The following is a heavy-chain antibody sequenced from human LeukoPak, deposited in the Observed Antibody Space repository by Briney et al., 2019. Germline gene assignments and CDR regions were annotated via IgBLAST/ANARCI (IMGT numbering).Heavy chain of an antibody. CDR1: GGTFSSYA. D-gene: IGHD2-2*01. CDR2: IIPIFGTA. CDR3: AREGYCSSTSCARRYYYMDV. J-gene: IGHJ6*03. V-gene: IGHV1-69*13. Sequence: AASVKVSCKASGGTFSSYAISWVRQAPGQGLEWMGGIIPIFGTANYAQKFQGRVTITADESTSTAYMELSSLRSEDTAVYYCAREGYCSSTSCARRYYYMDVWGKGTTVTVSS.